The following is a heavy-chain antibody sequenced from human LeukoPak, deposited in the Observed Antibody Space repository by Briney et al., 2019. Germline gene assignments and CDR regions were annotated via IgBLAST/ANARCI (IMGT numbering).Heavy chain of an antibody. CDR2: IYYSGST. Sequence: SETLSLTCTVSGGSFTRYYWNWIRQPPGKGLEWIGYIYYSGSTNYNPSLKSRVTISVDTSKNQFSLKLSSVTAADTAVYYCARHSRLDKSSLSWADYWGQGTLVTVSS. CDR3: ARHSRLDKSSLSWADY. V-gene: IGHV4-59*08. D-gene: IGHD2-2*03. CDR1: GGSFTRYY. J-gene: IGHJ4*02.